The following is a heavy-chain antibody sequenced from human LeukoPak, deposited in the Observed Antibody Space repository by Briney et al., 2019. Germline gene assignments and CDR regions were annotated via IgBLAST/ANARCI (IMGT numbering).Heavy chain of an antibody. CDR1: GFSLSTIGVG. CDR2: LYWDDDK. D-gene: IGHD3-10*01. Sequence: SGPTLANPTQTLTLTCTFSGFSLSTIGVGVGWIRQPPGKALYCLALLYWDDDKRYSPSLKSRLTITKDTSKNQVVLTVTILDPVDTATYYCAHSPSITMVRNTGGWFDPWGQGSLVTDSS. V-gene: IGHV2-5*02. J-gene: IGHJ5*02. CDR3: AHSPSITMVRNTGGWFDP.